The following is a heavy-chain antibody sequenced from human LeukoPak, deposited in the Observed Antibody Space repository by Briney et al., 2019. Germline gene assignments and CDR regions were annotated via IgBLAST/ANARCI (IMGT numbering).Heavy chain of an antibody. Sequence: YPGGSLRLSCAASGITFSHHGMDWVRQAPGKGLEWVAGIQYDGSIKFYLDSVKGRFTISRDNSKNTLDLQMNSLRFEDTAVYFCVQGGQYTRAYSDAFGLWGQGTMVTVSS. J-gene: IGHJ3*01. CDR3: VQGGQYTRAYSDAFGL. D-gene: IGHD2-21*01. V-gene: IGHV3-30*03. CDR1: GITFSHHG. CDR2: IQYDGSIK.